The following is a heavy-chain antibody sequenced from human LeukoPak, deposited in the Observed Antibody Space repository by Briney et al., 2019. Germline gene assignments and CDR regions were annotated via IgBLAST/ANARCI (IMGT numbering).Heavy chain of an antibody. V-gene: IGHV3-13*01. CDR1: GFTFIDYD. CDR3: ARGGIQVSGIDEFDY. D-gene: IGHD6-19*01. CDR2: IGIRGDT. Sequence: GGSLRLSCAASGFTFIDYDMHWVRQVIGKGLEWVSAIGIRGDTHYSGSVKGRFTNSRENAESSLYLQMNSLRAEDTAVYYCARGGIQVSGIDEFDYWGQGTLVTVSS. J-gene: IGHJ4*02.